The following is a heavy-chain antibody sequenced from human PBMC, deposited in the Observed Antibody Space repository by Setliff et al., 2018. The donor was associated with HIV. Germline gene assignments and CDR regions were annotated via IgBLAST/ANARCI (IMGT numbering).Heavy chain of an antibody. V-gene: IGHV3-49*04. CDR1: GFTFNSYT. D-gene: IGHD5-18*01. Sequence: GGSLRLSCAASGFTFNSYTMNWVRQAPGKGLEWVGSIRSKAYGGTTEYAASVKGRFTISRDDSKSIAYLQMNSLKTEDTAMYYCSARYSYGPQFDYWGQGTLVTVS. CDR3: SARYSYGPQFDY. J-gene: IGHJ4*02. CDR2: IRSKAYGGTT.